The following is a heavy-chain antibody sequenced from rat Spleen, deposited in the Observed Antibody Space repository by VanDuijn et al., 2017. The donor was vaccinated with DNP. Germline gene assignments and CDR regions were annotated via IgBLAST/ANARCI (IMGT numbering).Heavy chain of an antibody. CDR3: AKDGGYYGYPYYFDY. D-gene: IGHD1-7*01. CDR2: ISNTGDNT. CDR1: GFTFSDYA. J-gene: IGHJ2*01. V-gene: IGHV5S23*01. Sequence: EVQLVESGGGLVQPGRSLKLSCAASGFTFSDYAMAWVRQAPGKGLEWVASISNTGDNTYYSDSVKGRFSLSRDNAKSTLYLQMESLRSEDTATYYCAKDGGYYGYPYYFDYWGQGVMVTVSS.